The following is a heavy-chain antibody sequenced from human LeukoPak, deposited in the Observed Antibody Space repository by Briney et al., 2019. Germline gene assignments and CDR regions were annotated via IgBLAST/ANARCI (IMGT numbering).Heavy chain of an antibody. D-gene: IGHD5-12*01. Sequence: GGSLRLSCAASGFTISAYYMSWVRQAPGKGLEWVANIHQDGREKYYVDSVKGRFTISRDHAKNSLYLQLNSLRTDDTAVYYCATTSSGYADYFDCWGQGTLVTVSS. CDR1: GFTISAYY. CDR3: ATTSSGYADYFDC. J-gene: IGHJ4*02. V-gene: IGHV3-7*01. CDR2: IHQDGREK.